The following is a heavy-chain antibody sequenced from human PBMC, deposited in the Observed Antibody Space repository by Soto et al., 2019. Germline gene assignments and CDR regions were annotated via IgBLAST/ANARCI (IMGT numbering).Heavy chain of an antibody. J-gene: IGHJ4*01. CDR1: GFSFRNSG. V-gene: IGHV3-30*18. D-gene: IGHD3-10*01. CDR3: AKDHSVATVITPRAFDY. Sequence: QVRLVESGGGVVQPGRSLRLSCAASGFSFRNSGMHWVRQAPGKGLEWVAVMSYDGSNEYYADSVKGRFTISRDNSKNTLYLQMNSLRTEDTAVYHCAKDHSVATVITPRAFDYWGQGTLVAVSS. CDR2: MSYDGSNE.